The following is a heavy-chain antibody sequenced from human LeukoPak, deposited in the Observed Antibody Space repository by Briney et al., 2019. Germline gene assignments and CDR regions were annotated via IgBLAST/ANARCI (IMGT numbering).Heavy chain of an antibody. CDR1: GFTFDDYV. CDR3: AELGITMIGGV. V-gene: IGHV3-20*04. Sequence: GGSLRLSCAASGFTFDDYVMRWVRQAPGKGLEWVSGINWNGGSTGYADSVKGRFTISRDNAKNSLYLQINSLRAEDTAVYYCAELGITMIGGVWGKGTTVTISS. J-gene: IGHJ6*04. D-gene: IGHD3-10*02. CDR2: INWNGGST.